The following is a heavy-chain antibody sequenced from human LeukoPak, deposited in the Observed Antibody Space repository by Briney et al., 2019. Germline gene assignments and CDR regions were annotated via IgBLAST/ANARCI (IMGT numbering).Heavy chain of an antibody. CDR3: ARGLYTYNVRYFDN. CDR2: IYYSGST. CDR1: GGSISSYY. J-gene: IGHJ4*02. D-gene: IGHD2-2*02. V-gene: IGHV4-59*12. Sequence: SETLSFTCTVSGGSISSYYWSWIRQPPGKGLEWIGYIYYSGSTNYNPSLKSRVTISVDTSKNQFSLRLSSVTAADTAVYYCARGLYTYNVRYFDNWGQGTLVTVSS.